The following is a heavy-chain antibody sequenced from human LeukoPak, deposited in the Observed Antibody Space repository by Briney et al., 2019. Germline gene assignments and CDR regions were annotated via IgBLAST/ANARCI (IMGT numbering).Heavy chain of an antibody. CDR1: GYSISSGYY. V-gene: IGHV4-61*01. CDR2: IYYSGST. J-gene: IGHJ4*02. CDR3: ARDAGGATGDYYFDY. Sequence: PSETLSLTCAVSGYSISSGYYWGWIRQPPGKGLEWIGYIYYSGSTNYNPSLKSRVTISIDTSKNQFSLKLSSVTAANTAVYYCARDAGGATGDYYFDYWGQGTLVTVSS. D-gene: IGHD7-27*01.